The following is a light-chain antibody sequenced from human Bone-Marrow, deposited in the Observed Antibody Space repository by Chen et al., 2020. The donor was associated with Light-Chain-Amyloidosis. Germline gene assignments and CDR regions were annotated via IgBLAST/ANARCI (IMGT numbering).Light chain of an antibody. CDR3: QYYDNRSGT. J-gene: IGKJ1*01. V-gene: IGKV1-5*03. CDR2: RTS. Sequence: DIQLTQSPSTLSASVGDRVTISCRASQSVTYWLAWYQQKPGKAPKLLVSRTSNVESGVPSRFSAGGSGTEFTLTISSLQSDDFATYFCQYYDNRSGTFGPGTRVDVK. CDR1: QSVTYW.